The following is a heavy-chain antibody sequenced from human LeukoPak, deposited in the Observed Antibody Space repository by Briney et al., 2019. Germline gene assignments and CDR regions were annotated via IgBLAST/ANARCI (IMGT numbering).Heavy chain of an antibody. J-gene: IGHJ4*02. CDR3: ASRGGSAQPPPADY. V-gene: IGHV3-7*01. Sequence: GGSLRLSCAASGFTFSRYWMSWVRQAPGKGLEWVANINQDGSETYYVDSVKGRFTIFRDNAKNSLYLQMNNLRAEDTAVYYCASRGGSAQPPPADYWGQGTLVTVSS. D-gene: IGHD1-26*01. CDR1: GFTFSRYW. CDR2: INQDGSET.